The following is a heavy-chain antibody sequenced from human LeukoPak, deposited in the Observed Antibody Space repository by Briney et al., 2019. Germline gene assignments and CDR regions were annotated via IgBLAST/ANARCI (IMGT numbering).Heavy chain of an antibody. J-gene: IGHJ6*02. CDR2: IYPGDSDT. CDR1: GYSFTSYW. D-gene: IGHD5-12*01. V-gene: IGHV5-51*01. CDR3: ARLSGYDSTLYYYYYGMDV. Sequence: GESLKISCKGSGYSFTSYWIGWVRQMPGKGLEWMGIIYPGDSDTRYSPSFQGQVTISADKSISTAYLQWSSLKASDTAMYYCARLSGYDSTLYYYYYGMDVWGQGTTVTVSS.